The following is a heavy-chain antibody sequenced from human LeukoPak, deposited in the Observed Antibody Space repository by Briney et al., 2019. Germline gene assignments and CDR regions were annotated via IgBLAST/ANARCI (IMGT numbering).Heavy chain of an antibody. CDR1: GFIFSTYG. J-gene: IGHJ4*02. D-gene: IGHD5-18*01. V-gene: IGHV3-33*08. CDR3: ARGSYGRYYFDY. CDR2: IWYGGSNT. Sequence: GGSLRLSCVASGFIFSTYGMHWVRQAPGKGLEWVAVIWYGGSNTYYADSVKGRFTISRDNAKNSLYLQMNSLRAEDTAVYYCARGSYGRYYFDYWGQGTLVTVSS.